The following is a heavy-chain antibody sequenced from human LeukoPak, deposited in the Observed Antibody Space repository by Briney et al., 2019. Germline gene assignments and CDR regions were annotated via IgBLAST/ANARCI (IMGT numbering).Heavy chain of an antibody. CDR1: GFTFSSYA. J-gene: IGHJ6*03. CDR3: ARAMGVCSSTSCYLAGEYYYYYMDV. D-gene: IGHD2-2*01. CDR2: ISYDGSNK. V-gene: IGHV3-30-3*01. Sequence: GRSLRLSCAASGFTFSSYAMHWVRQAPGKGLEWVAVISYDGSNKYYADSVKGRFTISRDNSKNTLYLQMNSLRAEDTAVYYCARAMGVCSSTSCYLAGEYYYYYMDVWGKGTTVTVSS.